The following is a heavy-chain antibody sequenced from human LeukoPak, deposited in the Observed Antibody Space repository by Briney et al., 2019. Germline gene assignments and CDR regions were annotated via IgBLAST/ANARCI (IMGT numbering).Heavy chain of an antibody. CDR1: RITFSSYE. V-gene: IGHV3-48*03. Sequence: PGQSLRLSCAASRITFSSYEMNLVRHATVKEMEWVSYISSRGTTIYYVDSVKGRFTISRDNAKNSLYLQMNSLRAEDTALYYCARVRSGLHMDVWGQGITVTVSS. CDR2: ISSRGTTI. J-gene: IGHJ6*02. D-gene: IGHD2-15*01. CDR3: ARVRSGLHMDV.